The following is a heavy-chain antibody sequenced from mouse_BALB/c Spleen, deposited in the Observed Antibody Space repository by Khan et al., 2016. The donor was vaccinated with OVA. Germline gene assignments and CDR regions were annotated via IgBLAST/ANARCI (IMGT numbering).Heavy chain of an antibody. Sequence: QVQLKQSGPGLVQPSQSLSITCTVSGFSLTTYGVHWVRQSPGKGLEWLGLIWSGGNTDYNAAFITRLSISKDNSKDQVFFKINRLQSDDTAIYYCARNSYRYDFTYWGQGTLVTVSA. J-gene: IGHJ3*01. CDR2: IWSGGNT. CDR3: ARNSYRYDFTY. V-gene: IGHV2-4-1*01. CDR1: GFSLTTYG. D-gene: IGHD2-14*01.